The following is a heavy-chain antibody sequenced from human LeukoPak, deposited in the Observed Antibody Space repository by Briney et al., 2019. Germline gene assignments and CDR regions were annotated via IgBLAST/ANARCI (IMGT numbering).Heavy chain of an antibody. CDR2: IYSGGST. CDR1: GFTVSSNY. D-gene: IGHD2-15*01. Sequence: GGSLRLSYAASGFTVSSNYMSWVRQAPGKGLEWVSVIYSGGSTYYADSVKGRFTISRHNSKNTLYLQMNSLRAEDTAVYYCARDTPLCSGGSCYSGYFDYWGQGTLVTVSS. CDR3: ARDTPLCSGGSCYSGYFDY. J-gene: IGHJ4*02. V-gene: IGHV3-53*04.